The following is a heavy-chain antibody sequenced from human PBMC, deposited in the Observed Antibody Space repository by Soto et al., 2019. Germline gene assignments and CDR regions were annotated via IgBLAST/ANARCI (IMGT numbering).Heavy chain of an antibody. CDR1: GYSFTNYW. Sequence: PGESLKISCKGSGYSFTNYWISWVRQMPGKGLEWMGRIDPDDSYTDYSPSFQGHVTISADQSISTAYLQWSSLKASDTAMYYCARLWVRNSYYYYAMDVWGQGTTVTVSS. D-gene: IGHD1-26*01. V-gene: IGHV5-10-1*01. CDR2: IDPDDSYT. CDR3: ARLWVRNSYYYYAMDV. J-gene: IGHJ6*02.